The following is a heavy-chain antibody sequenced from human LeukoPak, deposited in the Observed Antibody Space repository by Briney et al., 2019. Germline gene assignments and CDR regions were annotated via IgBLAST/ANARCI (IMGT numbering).Heavy chain of an antibody. Sequence: SVKVSCKASGGTFSSYAISWVRQAPGQGLEWMGGIIPIFGTANYAQKFQGRVTITTDESTSTAYMELSSLRSDDTAVYYCARARGTYYDFWSGFNILPPVESDYWGQGTLVTVSS. V-gene: IGHV1-69*05. CDR1: GGTFSSYA. J-gene: IGHJ4*02. D-gene: IGHD3-3*01. CDR3: ARARGTYYDFWSGFNILPPVESDY. CDR2: IIPIFGTA.